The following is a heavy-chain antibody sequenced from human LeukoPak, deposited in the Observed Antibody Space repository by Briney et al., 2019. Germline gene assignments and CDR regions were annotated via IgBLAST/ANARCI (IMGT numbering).Heavy chain of an antibody. CDR3: ARDVVAAAGSFDY. J-gene: IGHJ4*02. V-gene: IGHV4-61*02. Sequence: SETLSLTCTVSGGSISSRNYYWSWIRQPAGKGLEWIGRIYSSGSTNYSPSLKSRVTMSVDTSKNQFSLKLSSVTAADTAVYYCARDVVAAAGSFDYWGQGTQVTVSS. D-gene: IGHD6-13*01. CDR2: IYSSGST. CDR1: GGSISSRNYY.